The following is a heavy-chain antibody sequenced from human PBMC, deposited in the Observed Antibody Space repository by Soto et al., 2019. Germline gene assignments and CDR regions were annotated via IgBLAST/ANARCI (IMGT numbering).Heavy chain of an antibody. CDR1: SGPYRVFY. Sequence: GTLSLPCAVYSGPYRVFYSSGIHEPPGKGMEWIGQINHSGSTTYNPSLKSRVTISVDTSKNQVTLKLSSETAADTAVYYCASRYYGSRGLLDYGMDVWGQGTTVTVSS. D-gene: IGHD3-22*01. J-gene: IGHJ6*02. V-gene: IGHV4-34*01. CDR2: INHSGST. CDR3: ASRYYGSRGLLDYGMDV.